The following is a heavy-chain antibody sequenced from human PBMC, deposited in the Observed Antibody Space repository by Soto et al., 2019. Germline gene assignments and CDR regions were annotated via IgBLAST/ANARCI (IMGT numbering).Heavy chain of an antibody. CDR1: GGSFSSYA. CDR3: ASGYYESSGYSIDY. V-gene: IGHV1-69*01. CDR2: LIVILGTT. Sequence: QVQLVQSGAEVRKPGSSVKVSCQSFGGSFSSYAFSWVRQAPGQGLEWMGGLIVILGTTNYAQKFKGRVTLTADESTSTAYMEVSSLESEDTAIYYCASGYYESSGYSIDYWGQGTQVTVSS. D-gene: IGHD3-22*01. J-gene: IGHJ4*02.